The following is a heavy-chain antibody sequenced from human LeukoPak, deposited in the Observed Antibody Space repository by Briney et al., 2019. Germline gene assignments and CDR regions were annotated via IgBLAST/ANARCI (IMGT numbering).Heavy chain of an antibody. CDR3: ARDSGYYYGSGTGMDV. Sequence: PSETLSLTCTVSGGSISSSSYYWGWIRQPPGKGLEWIGSIYYSGSTYYNPSLKSRVTISVDTSKNQFSLKLSSVTAADTAVYYCARDSGYYYGSGTGMDVWGQGTTVTVSS. J-gene: IGHJ6*02. D-gene: IGHD3-10*01. CDR1: GGSISSSSYY. V-gene: IGHV4-39*07. CDR2: IYYSGST.